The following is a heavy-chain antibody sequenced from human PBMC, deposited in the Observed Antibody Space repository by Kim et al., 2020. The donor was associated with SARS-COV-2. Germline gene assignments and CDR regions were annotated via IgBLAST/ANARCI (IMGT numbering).Heavy chain of an antibody. CDR2: INPYGGGT. CDR1: GYTFTGYN. CDR3: ARSLTGDYNCFDP. J-gene: IGHJ5*02. D-gene: IGHD7-27*01. Sequence: ASVKVSCKASGYTFTGYNMHWVRQAPGQGLEWMGRINPYGGGTNYAQKFQGRVTMARDTSISTVFMELSGLTSDDTAVYYCARSLTGDYNCFDPWGQGTLVTVSS. V-gene: IGHV1-2*06.